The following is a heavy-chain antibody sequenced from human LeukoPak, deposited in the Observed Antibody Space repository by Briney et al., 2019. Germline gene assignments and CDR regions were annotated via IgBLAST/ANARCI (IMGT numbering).Heavy chain of an antibody. J-gene: IGHJ3*02. Sequence: SETLSLTCTVSFGSIRNYYWNWIRQSAGKGLGLIGRIHIGGSTNSNPSLKSRVTMSVVTSKNQFSLRLTSATDADTAVYYCARGAVGSTTHVAFDIWGQGTMVTASS. CDR3: ARGAVGSTTHVAFDI. CDR1: FGSIRNYY. D-gene: IGHD1-26*01. CDR2: IHIGGST. V-gene: IGHV4-4*07.